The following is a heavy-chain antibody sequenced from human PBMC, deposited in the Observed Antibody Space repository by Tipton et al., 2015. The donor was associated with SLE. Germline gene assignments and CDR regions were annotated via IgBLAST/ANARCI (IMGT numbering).Heavy chain of an antibody. CDR1: GFSFSGFE. CDR3: ARDRRPPATPMWY. J-gene: IGHJ4*02. Sequence: SLRLSCAASGFSFSGFEMHWVRQSPGKGLEWISYISRSTGTTYYADSVKGRFTISRDNSKNTLYLQMGSLRAEDTAVYYCARDRRPPATPMWYWGQGTLVIVSS. D-gene: IGHD2-21*01. V-gene: IGHV3-48*03. CDR2: ISRSTGTT.